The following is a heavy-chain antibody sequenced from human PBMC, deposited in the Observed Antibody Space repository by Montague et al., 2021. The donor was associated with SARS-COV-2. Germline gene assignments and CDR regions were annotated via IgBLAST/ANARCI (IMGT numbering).Heavy chain of an antibody. CDR3: ARHAHWDGYYFDY. J-gene: IGHJ4*02. CDR1: GGSISSSY. Sequence: SETLSLTCSVSGGSISSSYWSWIRQPPGKGLEWIGYIYHYGSAKYNPSLKRRVTISVDTSKNQFSLKLSSVTAGDTAVYYCARHAHWDGYYFDYWGQGTLVTVSS. D-gene: IGHD6-13*01. V-gene: IGHV4-59*08. CDR2: IYHYGSA.